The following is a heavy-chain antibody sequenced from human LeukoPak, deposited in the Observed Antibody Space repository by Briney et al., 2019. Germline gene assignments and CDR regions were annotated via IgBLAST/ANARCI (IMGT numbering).Heavy chain of an antibody. CDR3: ARDRPNYHESNGHYYERDGDH. Sequence: PGGSLSLSCAASGFTFNIYAMSWVRLAPGKGLQWVASMCGSAGCTFYTDSVKGRFTISRDNSNNTLYLEMNSLRAEDTAIYYCARDRPNYHESNGHYYERDGDHWGQGTLVTVSS. D-gene: IGHD3-22*01. J-gene: IGHJ5*02. CDR1: GFTFNIYA. V-gene: IGHV3-23*01. CDR2: MCGSAGCT.